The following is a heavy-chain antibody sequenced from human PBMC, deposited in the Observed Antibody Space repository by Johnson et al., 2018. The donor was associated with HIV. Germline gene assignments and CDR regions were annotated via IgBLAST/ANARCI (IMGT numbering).Heavy chain of an antibody. CDR3: AREGGRIAVAGPSRENDAFDI. D-gene: IGHD6-19*01. V-gene: IGHV3-23*04. CDR1: GFTFSSYA. Sequence: EQLVESGGGLVQPGGSLRLSCAASGFTFSSYAMSWVRQAPGKGLEWVSAISGSGGNTYYADSVKGRFTIPRDNSKNTLYLQMNSLRAEDTAVYYCAREGGRIAVAGPSRENDAFDIWGQGTMVTVSS. CDR2: ISGSGGNT. J-gene: IGHJ3*02.